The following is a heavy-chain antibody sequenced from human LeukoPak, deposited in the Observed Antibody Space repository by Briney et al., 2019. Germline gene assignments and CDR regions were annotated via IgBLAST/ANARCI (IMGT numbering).Heavy chain of an antibody. V-gene: IGHV4-31*03. CDR3: ARVRHSSSGGYYFDY. CDR2: IYYSGST. CDR1: VGSISSGCYY. J-gene: IGHJ4*02. D-gene: IGHD6-6*01. Sequence: SQTLSLTCTVSVGSISSGCYYWSWIRQHPGKGLEWIGYIYYSGSTYYNPSLKSRVTISVDTSKNQFSLKLSSVTAADTAVYYCARVRHSSSGGYYFDYWGQGTLVTVSS.